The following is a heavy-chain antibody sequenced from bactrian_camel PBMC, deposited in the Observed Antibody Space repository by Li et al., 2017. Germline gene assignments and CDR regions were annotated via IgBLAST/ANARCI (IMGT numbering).Heavy chain of an antibody. Sequence: VQLVESGGGSVQTGGSLRLSCLASNSLPNNYCMGWFRQAPGKEREGVANLDNGDGSTKYADPVKGRFTISKDNAKNTLSLQMNSLKPEGTAMYYCATTGKTRAGGLVVLAADQYNYWGQVTQVTVS. D-gene: IGHD2*01. CDR2: LDNGDGST. J-gene: IGHJ4*01. V-gene: IGHV3S26*01. CDR1: NSLPNNYC. CDR3: ATTGKTRAGGLVVLAADQYNY.